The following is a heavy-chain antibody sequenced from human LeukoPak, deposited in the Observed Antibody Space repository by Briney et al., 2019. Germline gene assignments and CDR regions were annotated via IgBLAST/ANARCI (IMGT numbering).Heavy chain of an antibody. CDR1: GGSISSGSYY. Sequence: PSETLSLTCTVSGGSISSGSYYWRWIRQPAGKGLEWIGRIYTSGSTNYNPSLKSRVTISVDTSKNQFSLKLSSVTAADTAVYYYARENGGVGGIDYWGQGTLVTVSS. D-gene: IGHD3-16*01. J-gene: IGHJ4*02. V-gene: IGHV4-61*02. CDR3: ARENGGVGGIDY. CDR2: IYTSGST.